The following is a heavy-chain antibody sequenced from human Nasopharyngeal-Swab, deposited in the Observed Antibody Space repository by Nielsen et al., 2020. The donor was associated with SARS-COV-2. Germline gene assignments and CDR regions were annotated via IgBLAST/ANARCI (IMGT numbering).Heavy chain of an antibody. Sequence: ASVKVSCKASGYTFTSYVINWVRQATGQGLEWMGWMNPNSGNTGYAQKFQGRVTMTRNTSISTAYMELSSLRSEDTAVYYCARELELPHYYYGMDVWGQGTTVTVSS. V-gene: IGHV1-8*01. J-gene: IGHJ6*02. D-gene: IGHD1-7*01. CDR2: MNPNSGNT. CDR3: ARELELPHYYYGMDV. CDR1: GYTFTSYV.